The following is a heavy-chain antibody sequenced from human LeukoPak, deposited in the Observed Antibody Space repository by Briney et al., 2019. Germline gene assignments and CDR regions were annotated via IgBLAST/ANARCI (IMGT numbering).Heavy chain of an antibody. CDR1: GFTFSTFA. V-gene: IGHV3-23*01. CDR3: AKARATIYYFDC. Sequence: PGGSLRLSCAASGFTFSTFAMSWVRQAPGKGLEWVSAISATDTSTYYADSAKGRFTISRDNSKNTLYLQMNSLRAEDTAVYYCAKARATIYYFDCWGQGTLVTVSS. CDR2: ISATDTST. D-gene: IGHD5-24*01. J-gene: IGHJ4*02.